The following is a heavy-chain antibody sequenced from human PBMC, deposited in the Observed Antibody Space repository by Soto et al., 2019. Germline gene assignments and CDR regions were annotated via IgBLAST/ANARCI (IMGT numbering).Heavy chain of an antibody. Sequence: PGGSLRLSCAASGFTFSSYAMSWVRQAPGKGLEWVSAISGGGVSTYYAESVKGRFTISRDNSKNPLYLQMTSLRAEDTAVYSCAKSPGMYYYDSSGYYHYDYWGQGTLVTVSS. J-gene: IGHJ4*02. V-gene: IGHV3-23*01. D-gene: IGHD3-22*01. CDR1: GFTFSSYA. CDR3: AKSPGMYYYDSSGYYHYDY. CDR2: ISGGGVST.